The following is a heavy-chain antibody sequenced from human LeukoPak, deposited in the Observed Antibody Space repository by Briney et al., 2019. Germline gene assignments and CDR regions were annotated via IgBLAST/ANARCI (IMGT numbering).Heavy chain of an antibody. V-gene: IGHV3-21*01. D-gene: IGHD3-10*02. CDR1: GFTFSDYT. CDR3: ARDPNVLGITPYYFDF. J-gene: IGHJ4*02. CDR2: ISSDSSYI. Sequence: PGGSLRLSCAASGFTFSDYTMTWVRQAPGKGLEWVASISSDSSYIDYADSVKGRFTISRDNAKNSLFLKTDTLRGDDTGISYCARDPNVLGITPYYFDFWGQGTLVTVSS.